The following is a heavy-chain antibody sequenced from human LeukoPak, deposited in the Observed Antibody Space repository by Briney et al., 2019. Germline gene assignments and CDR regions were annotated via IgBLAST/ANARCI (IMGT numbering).Heavy chain of an antibody. D-gene: IGHD3-3*01. CDR3: ARHGVRGTRTIFGVVPSAFDI. V-gene: IGHV4-39*01. J-gene: IGHJ3*02. CDR2: IYYSGST. CDR1: GGSISSSSYY. Sequence: SETLSLTCTVSGGSISSSSYYWGWIRQPPGKGLEWFGSIYYSGSTYYNPSLKSRVTISVDTSKNQFSLKLSSVTAADTAVYYCARHGVRGTRTIFGVVPSAFDIWGQGTMVTVSS.